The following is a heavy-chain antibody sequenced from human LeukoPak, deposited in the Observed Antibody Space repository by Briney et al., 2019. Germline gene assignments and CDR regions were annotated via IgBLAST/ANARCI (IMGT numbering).Heavy chain of an antibody. V-gene: IGHV3-11*04. CDR1: GFTFSDHY. D-gene: IGHD4/OR15-4a*01. CDR2: ISSSGSTI. Sequence: GGSLRLSCAASGFTFSDHYMSWIRQAPGKGLEWVSYISSSGSTIYYAGSVKGRFTISRDNAKNSLYLQMNSLRAEDTAVYYCARDDLSANPDYWGQGTLVTVSS. J-gene: IGHJ4*02. CDR3: ARDDLSANPDY.